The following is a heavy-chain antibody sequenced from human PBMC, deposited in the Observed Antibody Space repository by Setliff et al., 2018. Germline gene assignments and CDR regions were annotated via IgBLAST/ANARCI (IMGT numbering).Heavy chain of an antibody. CDR2: IYPADSDA. D-gene: IGHD3-9*01. CDR3: XRRDRMPYDATGYPFDY. Sequence: PGESLKISCHTSGYKFSTYWIGWVRQMPGKGLELMGIIYPADSDARYSPSAEGQVTMSVXXSTXXXXXXXXXXXXXXXXXXXXXRRDRMPYDATGYPFDYWGQGALVTVSS. V-gene: IGHV5-51*01. CDR1: GYKFSTYW. J-gene: IGHJ4*02.